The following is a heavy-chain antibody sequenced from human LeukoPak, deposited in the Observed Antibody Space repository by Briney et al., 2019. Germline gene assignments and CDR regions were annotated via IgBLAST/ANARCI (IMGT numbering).Heavy chain of an antibody. CDR3: AKVGGGVYNWFDP. J-gene: IGHJ5*02. CDR1: GFTFSSYG. D-gene: IGHD6-13*01. CDR2: ISYDGSNK. V-gene: IGHV3-30*18. Sequence: GGSLRLSCAASGFTFSSYGMHWVHQAPGKGLEWVAVISYDGSNKYYADSVKGRFTISRDNSKNTLYLQMNSLRAEDTAVYYCAKVGGGVYNWFDPWGQGTLVTVSS.